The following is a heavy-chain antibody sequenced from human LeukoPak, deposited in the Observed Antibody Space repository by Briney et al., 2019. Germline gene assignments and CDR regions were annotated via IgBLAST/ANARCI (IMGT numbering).Heavy chain of an antibody. CDR2: ISSSSSTI. D-gene: IGHD3-9*01. CDR3: ARGPRYFDWLSLAHFDY. CDR1: GFTFSSYS. J-gene: IGHJ4*02. Sequence: PGGSLRLSCAGSGFTFSSYSMNWVRQAPGKGLEWGSYISSSSSTIYYADSVKGRFTISRDNAKNSLYLQMNSLRDEDTAVYYCARGPRYFDWLSLAHFDYWGQGTLVTVSS. V-gene: IGHV3-48*02.